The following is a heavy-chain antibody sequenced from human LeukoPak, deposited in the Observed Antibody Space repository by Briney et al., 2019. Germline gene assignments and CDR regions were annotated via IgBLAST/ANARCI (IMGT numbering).Heavy chain of an antibody. D-gene: IGHD3-22*01. CDR1: GGSFSGYY. J-gene: IGHJ4*02. CDR3: ARGRGMIVAVIDY. V-gene: IGHV4-34*01. Sequence: SETLSLTCAVYGGSFSGYYWSWIRQPPGKGLEWIGEINHSGSTNYNPSLKSRVTISVDTSKNQFSLKLSSVTAADTAVYYCARGRGMIVAVIDYWGQGTLVTVSS. CDR2: INHSGST.